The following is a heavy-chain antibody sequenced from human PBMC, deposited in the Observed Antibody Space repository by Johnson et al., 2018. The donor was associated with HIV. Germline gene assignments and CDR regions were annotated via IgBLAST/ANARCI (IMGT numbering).Heavy chain of an antibody. Sequence: VQLVESGGGLVQPGGSLRLSCAASGFTFNNFAMSWVRQAPGKGLEWVSVIRGSGGSTYYADSVKGRFTISRDNSKNTLYVQMNSLRPEDTAVCFCAKDLVWVSGWELQRPYAFDIWGQGTMVTVSS. CDR1: GFTFNNFA. D-gene: IGHD1-26*01. J-gene: IGHJ3*02. CDR3: AKDLVWVSGWELQRPYAFDI. CDR2: IRGSGGST. V-gene: IGHV3-23*04.